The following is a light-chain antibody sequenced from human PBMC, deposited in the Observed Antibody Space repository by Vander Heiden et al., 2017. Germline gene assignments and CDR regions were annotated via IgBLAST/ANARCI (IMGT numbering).Light chain of an antibody. CDR3: QVWDNGSVV. CDR1: NIVSKN. V-gene: IGLV3-9*01. J-gene: IGLJ3*02. Sequence: SYDLTQALSVSVALGQTARITVWGKNIVSKNVHWNQQKTAQAPALVIYRDKHRPSGIPERLSGSNSGNTATLTISSAQVGDEADYFCQVWDNGSVVFGGGTKLTVL. CDR2: RDK.